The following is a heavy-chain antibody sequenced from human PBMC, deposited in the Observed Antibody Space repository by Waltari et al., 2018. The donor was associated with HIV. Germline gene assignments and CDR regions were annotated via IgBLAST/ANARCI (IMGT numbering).Heavy chain of an antibody. Sequence: QVQLVESGGGVVQPGRSLRLSCAASGFTFSSYGMHWVRQAPGKGLEWVAVISYDGSNKYYADSVKGRFTISRDNSKNTLYLQMNSLRAEDTAVYYCAKDMDNVWGSYRFDAFDIWGQGTMVTVSS. CDR2: ISYDGSNK. D-gene: IGHD3-16*02. V-gene: IGHV3-30*18. CDR1: GFTFSSYG. CDR3: AKDMDNVWGSYRFDAFDI. J-gene: IGHJ3*02.